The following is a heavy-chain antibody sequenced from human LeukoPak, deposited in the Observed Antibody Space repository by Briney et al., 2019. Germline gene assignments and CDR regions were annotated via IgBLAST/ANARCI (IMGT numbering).Heavy chain of an antibody. CDR1: GFTFSSFW. J-gene: IGHJ4*02. CDR3: ARARTMYSSGWYQVVNFDY. CDR2: IRWDDER. V-gene: IGHV3-7*01. D-gene: IGHD6-19*01. Sequence: GGSLRLSCSASGFTFSSFWMGWVRQAPGKGLEWVASIRWDDERHHVDSVTGRFSVSRDNAKNSLYLQMNSLRAEDTAVYYCARARTMYSSGWYQVVNFDYWGQGTLVTVS.